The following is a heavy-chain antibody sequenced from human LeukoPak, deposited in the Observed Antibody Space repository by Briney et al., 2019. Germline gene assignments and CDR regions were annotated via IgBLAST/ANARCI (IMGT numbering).Heavy chain of an antibody. CDR1: GYSISSGYQ. CDR2: IYHSGSA. CDR3: ARDPRWLTPDCTSTSCYENYFDP. Sequence: SETLSLTCGVSGYSISSGYQWAWIRQSPGKGLEWIGSIYHSGSAHYNPSLKSRVTISVETSKNQLSLNMYSATAADTAVYYCARDPRWLTPDCTSTSCYENYFDPWGQGTLVTVSS. D-gene: IGHD2-2*01. J-gene: IGHJ5*02. V-gene: IGHV4-38-2*02.